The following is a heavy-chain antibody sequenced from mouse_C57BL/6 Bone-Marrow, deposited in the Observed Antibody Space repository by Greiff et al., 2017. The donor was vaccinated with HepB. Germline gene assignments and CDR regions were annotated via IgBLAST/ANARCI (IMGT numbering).Heavy chain of an antibody. Sequence: LQESGPGLVQPSQSLSITCTVSGFSLTSYGVHWVRQSPGKGLEWLGVIWRGGSTDYNAAFMSRLSITKDNSKSQVFFKMNSLQADDTAIYYCATLYGYDWYYCDYWGQGTTLTVSS. V-gene: IGHV2-5*01. J-gene: IGHJ2*01. CDR1: GFSLTSYG. CDR3: ATLYGYDWYYCDY. D-gene: IGHD2-2*01. CDR2: IWRGGST.